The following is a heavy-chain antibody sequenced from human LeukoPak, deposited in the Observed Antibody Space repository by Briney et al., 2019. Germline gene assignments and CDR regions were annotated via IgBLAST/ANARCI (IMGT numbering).Heavy chain of an antibody. CDR1: GDSISSGDYY. J-gene: IGHJ4*02. CDR2: ISSSGST. V-gene: IGHV4-61*02. Sequence: SQTLSLTCTVSGDSISSGDYYWSWIRQPAGKGLEWIGRISSSGSTNYNPSLKSRVTISVDTSKNQFSLKLSSVTAADTAVYYCARVRPRMGYCSGGSCWEPYFDYWGQGTLVTVSS. D-gene: IGHD2-15*01. CDR3: ARVRPRMGYCSGGSCWEPYFDY.